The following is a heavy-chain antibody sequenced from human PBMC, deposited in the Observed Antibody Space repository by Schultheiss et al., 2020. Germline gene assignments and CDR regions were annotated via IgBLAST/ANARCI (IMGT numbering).Heavy chain of an antibody. Sequence: GGSLRLSCAASGFTFSDYYMSWIRQAPGKGLEWVSYISSSGSTIYYADSVKGRFTISRDNAKNTLYLQMDTLRAEDTAVYYCTRDRGGSYSDYWGQGTLVTVSS. CDR2: ISSSGSTI. CDR3: TRDRGGSYSDY. D-gene: IGHD1-26*01. V-gene: IGHV3-11*04. CDR1: GFTFSDYY. J-gene: IGHJ4*02.